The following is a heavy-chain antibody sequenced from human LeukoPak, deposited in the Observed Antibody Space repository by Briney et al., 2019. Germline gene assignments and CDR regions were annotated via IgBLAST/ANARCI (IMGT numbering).Heavy chain of an antibody. J-gene: IGHJ4*02. V-gene: IGHV4-39*07. D-gene: IGHD3-10*01. CDR1: GGSISGSSYY. CDR3: ARDSGKYYYGSGSYYLFDY. Sequence: SETLSLTCTVSGGSISGSSYYWGWIRQPPGKGLEWIGSIYYSGSTYYNPSLKSRVTISVDTSKNQFSLKLSSVTAADTAVYYCARDSGKYYYGSGSYYLFDYWGQGTLVTVSS. CDR2: IYYSGST.